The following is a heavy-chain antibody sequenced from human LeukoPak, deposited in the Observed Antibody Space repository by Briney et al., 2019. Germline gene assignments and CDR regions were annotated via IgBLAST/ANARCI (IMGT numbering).Heavy chain of an antibody. CDR2: ISYDGSNK. J-gene: IGHJ4*02. V-gene: IGHV3-30-3*01. Sequence: GRSLRLSSAASGFTFSSYAMHWVRPAPGKGLEWEAAISYDGSNKYYADSVKGRFTISRDHSKNTLYLQMSSLRAEDTAVYYCARDPGGDGSGSSFFDYWRQGTLVTVSS. D-gene: IGHD3-10*01. CDR3: ARDPGGDGSGSSFFDY. CDR1: GFTFSSYA.